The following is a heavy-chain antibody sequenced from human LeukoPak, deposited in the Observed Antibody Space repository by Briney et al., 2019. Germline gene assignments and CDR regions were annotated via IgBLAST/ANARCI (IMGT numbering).Heavy chain of an antibody. D-gene: IGHD3-10*01. CDR1: GGSITSYY. J-gene: IGHJ4*02. V-gene: IGHV4-59*06. CDR2: IYYSGST. Sequence: SETLSLTCTVFGGSITSYYWSWIRQAPGNGLEWIGYIYYSGSTYYNPSLTSRVTISVDTSKNQFSLKLSSVTAADTAVYYCARMVRGVCFDYWGQGTLVTVSS. CDR3: ARMVRGVCFDY.